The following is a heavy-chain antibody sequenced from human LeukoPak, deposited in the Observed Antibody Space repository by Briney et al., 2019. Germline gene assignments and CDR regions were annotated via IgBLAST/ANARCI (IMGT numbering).Heavy chain of an antibody. CDR3: ARHDLPGGDWFDP. CDR2: IYYSGST. V-gene: IGHV4-39*01. CDR1: GGSISSSYYY. Sequence: SETLSLTCTVSGGSISSSYYYWGWIRQPPGKGLEWIGSIYYSGSTYYNPSLKSRVTISVDTSKNQFSLKLSSVTAADTAVYYCARHDLPGGDWFDPWGQGTLVTVSS. D-gene: IGHD3-10*01. J-gene: IGHJ5*02.